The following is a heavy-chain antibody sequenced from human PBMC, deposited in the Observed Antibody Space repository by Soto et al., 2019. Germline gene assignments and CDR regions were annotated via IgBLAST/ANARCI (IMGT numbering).Heavy chain of an antibody. Sequence: GGSLRLSCAASGFTVSSNYMSWVRQAPGKGLEWVSVIYSGGSTYYADSVKGRFTISRHNSKNTLYLQMNSLRAEDTAVYYCASSLGAADGQYYYYYGMDVWGQGTRVTVSS. CDR3: ASSLGAADGQYYYYYGMDV. J-gene: IGHJ6*02. V-gene: IGHV3-53*04. CDR2: IYSGGST. CDR1: GFTVSSNY. D-gene: IGHD3-16*01.